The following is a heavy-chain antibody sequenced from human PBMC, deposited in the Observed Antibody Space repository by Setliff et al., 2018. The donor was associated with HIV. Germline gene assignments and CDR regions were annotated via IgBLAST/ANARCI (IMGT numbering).Heavy chain of an antibody. CDR2: IYYNTRT. Sequence: ETLSLTCNVSGGSISSSSFYWAWLRQPPGKEPEWIASIYYNTRTYYNLSLRSRVTLSVDTSKNLFSLKMTSVTAADTAVYYCAGNQNWNGYAFPYIDVWGKGTTVTRLL. J-gene: IGHJ6*03. CDR1: GGSISSSSFY. V-gene: IGHV4-39*02. CDR3: AGNQNWNGYAFPYIDV. D-gene: IGHD3-3*01.